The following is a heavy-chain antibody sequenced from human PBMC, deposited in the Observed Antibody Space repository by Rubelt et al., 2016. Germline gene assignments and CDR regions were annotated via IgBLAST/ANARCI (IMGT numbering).Heavy chain of an antibody. CDR2: IIPILGIA. CDR3: ARDRGGYYFDY. Sequence: QVQLVQSGAEVKKPGSSVKVSCKASGGTFSSYAISWVRQAPGQGLEWMGRIIPILGIANYAQKFQGRVTMTTDTSTSTAYMGLRSLRSDDTAVYYCARDRGGYYFDYWGQGTLVTVSS. J-gene: IGHJ4*02. CDR1: GGTFSSYA. V-gene: IGHV1-69*04. D-gene: IGHD2-15*01.